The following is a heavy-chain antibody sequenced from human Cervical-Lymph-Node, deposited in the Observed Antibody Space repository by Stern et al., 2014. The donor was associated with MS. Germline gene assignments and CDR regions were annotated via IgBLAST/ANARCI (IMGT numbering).Heavy chain of an antibody. CDR2: IRSRANGQTT. J-gene: IGHJ4*02. CDR3: VSDGSGWRN. D-gene: IGHD3-10*01. V-gene: IGHV3-73*01. CDR1: GIIFSGTS. Sequence: EVQLVESGGGLVQTGGSLKLSCVASGIIFSGTSMHWVRQASGKGLEWIGRIRSRANGQTTVYTASVKGRFTISRDDSKNTAYLQMNSLKTEDTAVYYCVSDGSGWRNWGQGTLVTVSS.